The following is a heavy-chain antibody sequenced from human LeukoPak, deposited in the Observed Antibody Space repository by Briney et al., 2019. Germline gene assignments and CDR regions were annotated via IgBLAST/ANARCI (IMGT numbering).Heavy chain of an antibody. CDR3: ARDRRGEKDFDV. V-gene: IGHV3-53*04. J-gene: IGHJ3*01. CDR2: IYADGYT. CDR1: GISVSNDY. Sequence: SGGSLRLSCAASGISVSNDYMSWVRQAPGKGLEWVSAIYADGYTRDAASVKGRFSISRHNSKNTVYLQMDNLRLEDTAVYYCARDRRGEKDFDVWGPGTMVTVSS.